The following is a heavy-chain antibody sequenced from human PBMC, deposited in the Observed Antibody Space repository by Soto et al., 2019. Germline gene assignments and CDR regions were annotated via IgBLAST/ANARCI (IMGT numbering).Heavy chain of an antibody. CDR1: GGSFTSNNW. CDR3: ASRDPGTSVDY. J-gene: IGHJ4*02. D-gene: IGHD1-7*01. Sequence: SETLSLTCAVSGGSFTSNNWWTWVRQPPGQELEWIGEIYRTGSTNYNPSLKSRVTISLDKSENQFSLKVTSLTAADTAVYYCASRDPGTSVDYWGQGTLVTVSS. V-gene: IGHV4-4*02. CDR2: IYRTGST.